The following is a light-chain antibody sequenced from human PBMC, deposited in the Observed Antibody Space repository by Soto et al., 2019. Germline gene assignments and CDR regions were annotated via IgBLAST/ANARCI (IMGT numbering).Light chain of an antibody. V-gene: IGKV3-11*01. CDR1: QSIRTS. Sequence: EVVLTQSPATLSFSPGERATVSCRAGQSIRTSLAWYQQKPGQAPRLVIFDASNRANGVPARFGGSGSGTDFTLTINSLGPEDFAVYYCQQRNVWPPITFGQGTRLEIK. CDR3: QQRNVWPPIT. J-gene: IGKJ5*01. CDR2: DAS.